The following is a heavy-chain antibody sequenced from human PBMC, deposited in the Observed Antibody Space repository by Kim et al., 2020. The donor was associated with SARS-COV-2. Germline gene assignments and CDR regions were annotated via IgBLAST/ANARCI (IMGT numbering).Heavy chain of an antibody. J-gene: IGHJ6*02. V-gene: IGHV3-23*01. CDR3: ASPGV. Sequence: GSGGRPYYADSVKGRFTIYRDNSKTTRYLQMNSLRAEDTAVYYCASPGVWGQGSTVTVSS. CDR2: GSGGRP.